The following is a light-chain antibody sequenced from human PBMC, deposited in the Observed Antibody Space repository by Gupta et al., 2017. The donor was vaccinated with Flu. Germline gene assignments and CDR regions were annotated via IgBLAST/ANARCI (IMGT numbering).Light chain of an antibody. V-gene: IGLV2-14*01. J-gene: IGLJ1*01. CDR3: SSYSSGTTYV. Sequence: QSALTQPASVSASPGQSITISCTGTSRDVGGYDYVSWYQQHPGTAPKLMIYEVSDRPSGVSSRFSGSNSCNTASLTISGLLAEDEADYYCSSYSSGTTYVFGTGTKVTVL. CDR1: SRDVGGYDY. CDR2: EVS.